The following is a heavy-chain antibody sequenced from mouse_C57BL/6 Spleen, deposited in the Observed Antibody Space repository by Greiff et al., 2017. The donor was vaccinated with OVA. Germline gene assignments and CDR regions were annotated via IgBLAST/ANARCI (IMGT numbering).Heavy chain of an antibody. CDR1: GFTFSDYY. V-gene: IGHV5-16*01. Sequence: EVKLMESEGGLVQPGSSMKLSCTASGFTFSDYYMAWVRQVTDKGLEWVANINYDGSSTYYLDSLKSRFIIARDNANNILYLQMSSLKSEDTATYYCVSISYYSKGFAYWGQGTLVTVSA. D-gene: IGHD2-5*01. CDR3: VSISYYSKGFAY. CDR2: INYDGSST. J-gene: IGHJ3*01.